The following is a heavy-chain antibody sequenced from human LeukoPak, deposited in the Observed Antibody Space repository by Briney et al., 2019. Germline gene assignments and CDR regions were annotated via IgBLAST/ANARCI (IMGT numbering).Heavy chain of an antibody. D-gene: IGHD6-19*01. CDR2: ISAYNGNT. CDR1: GYTFTSYG. V-gene: IGHV1-18*01. CDR3: ARDMGAPKSSGWSMRYYYYYYGMDV. Sequence: ASVEVSCKASGYTFTSYGISWVRQAPGQGLEWMGWISAYNGNTNYAQKLQGRVTMTTDTSTSTAYMELRSLRSDDTAVYYCARDMGAPKSSGWSMRYYYYYYGMDVWGQGTTVTVSS. J-gene: IGHJ6*02.